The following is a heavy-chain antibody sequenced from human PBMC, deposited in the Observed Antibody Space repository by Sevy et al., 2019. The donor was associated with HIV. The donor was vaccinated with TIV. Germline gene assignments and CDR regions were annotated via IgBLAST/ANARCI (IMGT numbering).Heavy chain of an antibody. Sequence: GGSLRLSCAASGFTFSSYSMNWVRQAPGKGLEWVSYISSSSSTIYYADSVKGRFTIPRDNAKNSLYLQMNSLRDEDTAVYYCARDPPYYDSSGYYDWGQGTLVTVSS. J-gene: IGHJ4*02. CDR3: ARDPPYYDSSGYYD. V-gene: IGHV3-48*02. D-gene: IGHD3-22*01. CDR1: GFTFSSYS. CDR2: ISSSSSTI.